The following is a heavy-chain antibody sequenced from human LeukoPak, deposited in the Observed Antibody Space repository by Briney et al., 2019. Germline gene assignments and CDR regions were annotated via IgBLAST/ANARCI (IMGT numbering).Heavy chain of an antibody. Sequence: GGSLRLSCAASGFTVSSNYMSWVRQAPGKGLEWVSAIYSGDSTNYADSVRGRFTISRDKSKNTLYLQMNSLRAEDTAVYYCARDRDDKRGYYYYGMDVWGQGTTVTVSS. CDR3: ARDRDDKRGYYYYGMDV. V-gene: IGHV3-53*01. D-gene: IGHD5-24*01. J-gene: IGHJ6*02. CDR2: IYSGDST. CDR1: GFTVSSNY.